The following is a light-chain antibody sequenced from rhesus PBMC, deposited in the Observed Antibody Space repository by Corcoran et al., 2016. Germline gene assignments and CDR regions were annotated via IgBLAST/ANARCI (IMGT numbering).Light chain of an antibody. V-gene: IGKV3-40*03. Sequence: EIVMTQSPATLSLSPGETATLSCRASESVGSYLAWYQQKPGQAPKLLVPSAHIRATGIPDRFSGSGSRTEFTLTISSLEPEDVEVYHCQQYNDLLPTFGQGTKVEIK. CDR3: QQYNDLLPT. CDR1: ESVGSY. CDR2: SAH. J-gene: IGKJ1*01.